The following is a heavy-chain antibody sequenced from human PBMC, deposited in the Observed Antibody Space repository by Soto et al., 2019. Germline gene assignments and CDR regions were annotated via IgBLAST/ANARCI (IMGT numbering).Heavy chain of an antibody. D-gene: IGHD3-22*01. CDR2: IIPIFGTA. CDR1: GGTFSSYA. CDR3: ARAVYDSSGYYVAFDI. V-gene: IGHV1-69*06. Sequence: SVKVSCKASGGTFSSYAISWVRQAPGQGLEWMGGIIPIFGTANYAQKFQGRVTITADKSTSTAYMELSSLRSEDTAVYYCARAVYDSSGYYVAFDIWGQGTTVTVS. J-gene: IGHJ3*02.